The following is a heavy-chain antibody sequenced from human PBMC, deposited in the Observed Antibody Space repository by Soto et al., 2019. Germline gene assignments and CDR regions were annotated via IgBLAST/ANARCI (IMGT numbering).Heavy chain of an antibody. CDR2: IYYSGST. CDR1: GGSISSYY. J-gene: IGHJ6*03. D-gene: IGHD3-3*01. V-gene: IGHV4-59*08. CDR3: ARHHYDFWSDYYYYYMDV. Sequence: KPSETLSLTCTDSGGSISSYYWSWIRQPPGKGLEWIGYIYYSGSTNYNPSLKSRVTISVDTSKNQFSLKLSSVTAADTAVYYCARHHYDFWSDYYYYYMDVWGKGTTVTVSS.